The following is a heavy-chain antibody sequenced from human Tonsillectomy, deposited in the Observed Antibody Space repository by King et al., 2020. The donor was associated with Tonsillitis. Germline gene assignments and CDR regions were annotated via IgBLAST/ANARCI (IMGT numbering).Heavy chain of an antibody. D-gene: IGHD2-15*01. CDR2: ISTYSGNT. CDR3: ARDPEGGSSEDY. CDR1: GYTFTSYG. Sequence: QLVQSGAEVKKPGASVKVSCKASGYTFTSYGFSWVRQAPGQGLEWMGWISTYSGNTDYAQKFRGRVTMTTDTSTSTAYMELGSLTSDDTAVYYCARDPEGGSSEDYWGQGTLVTVSA. V-gene: IGHV1-18*01. J-gene: IGHJ4*02.